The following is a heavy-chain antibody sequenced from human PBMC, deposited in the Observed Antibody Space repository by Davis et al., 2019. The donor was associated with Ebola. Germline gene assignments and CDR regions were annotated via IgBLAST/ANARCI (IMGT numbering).Heavy chain of an antibody. V-gene: IGHV1-18*01. CDR3: ARDRYSDGSGYFFEQSH. CDR1: GRTFSSYT. D-gene: IGHD3-22*01. Sequence: ASVKVSCKASGRTFSSYTITWVRQAPGQGLEWMGWISAYNGNTNYAQKFQGRVTMTTDTSTSIVYMELRGLRSDDTAVYYCARDRYSDGSGYFFEQSHWGQGTLVTVSS. CDR2: ISAYNGNT. J-gene: IGHJ4*02.